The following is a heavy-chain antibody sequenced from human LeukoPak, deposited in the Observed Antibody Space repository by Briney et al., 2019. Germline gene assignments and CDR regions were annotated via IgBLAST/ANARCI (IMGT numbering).Heavy chain of an antibody. Sequence: GASVKVSCKASGYTFTSYYMHWVRQAPGQGLEWMGIINPSGGSTSYAQKFQGRVTMTRDTSTSTVYMELSSLRSEDTAVYYYARVARRGYSGYDPLDYWGQGTLVTVSS. CDR3: ARVARRGYSGYDPLDY. J-gene: IGHJ4*02. CDR2: INPSGGST. V-gene: IGHV1-46*01. CDR1: GYTFTSYY. D-gene: IGHD5-12*01.